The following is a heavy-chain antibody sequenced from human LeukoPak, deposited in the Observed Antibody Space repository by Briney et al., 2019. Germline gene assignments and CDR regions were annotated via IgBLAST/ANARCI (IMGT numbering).Heavy chain of an antibody. D-gene: IGHD4-23*01. CDR1: GYTFISHY. J-gene: IGHJ4*02. Sequence: ASVKVSCKASGYTFISHYMHWVRQAPGQGLEWMGIINPSGGSTTYAQMFQGRVILTRDTSTRTVYMELYSLRSEDTAVYYCAKGGRDYGDSSGTDWGQGTLVTVSS. CDR3: AKGGRDYGDSSGTD. V-gene: IGHV1-46*01. CDR2: INPSGGST.